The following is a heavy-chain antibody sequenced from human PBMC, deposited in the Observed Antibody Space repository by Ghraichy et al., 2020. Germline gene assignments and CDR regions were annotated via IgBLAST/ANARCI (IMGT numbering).Heavy chain of an antibody. CDR2: ISGSGGST. J-gene: IGHJ4*02. CDR3: AKDHSHYYDSSGYYY. V-gene: IGHV3-23*01. CDR1: GFTFSSYA. Sequence: GESLNISCAASGFTFSSYAMSWVRQAPGKGLEWVSAISGSGGSTYYADSVKGRFTISRDNSKNTLYLQMNSLRAEDTAVYYCAKDHSHYYDSSGYYYWGQGTLVTVSS. D-gene: IGHD3-22*01.